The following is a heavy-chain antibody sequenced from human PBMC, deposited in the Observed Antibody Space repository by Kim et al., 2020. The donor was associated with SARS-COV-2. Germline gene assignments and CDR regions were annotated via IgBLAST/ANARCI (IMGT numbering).Heavy chain of an antibody. D-gene: IGHD5-12*01. V-gene: IGHV4-59*08. CDR3: ASHSGYEKKFDY. CDR1: GGSISSYY. CDR2: IYYSGST. J-gene: IGHJ4*02. Sequence: SETLSLTCTVSGGSISSYYWSWIRQPPGKGLEWIGYIYYSGSTNYNPSLKSRVTISVDTSKNQFSLKLSSVTAADTAVYYCASHSGYEKKFDYWGQGTLVTVSS.